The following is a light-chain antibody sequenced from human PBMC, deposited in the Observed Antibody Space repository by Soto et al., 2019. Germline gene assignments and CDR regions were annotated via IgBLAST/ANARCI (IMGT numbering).Light chain of an antibody. Sequence: DIQMTQSPCTLSASVGDRVTITCRASQRISTWLAWYQQKPGGAPTLLISDASSLKSGVPSRFSGSGSGTEFTLTISSLQPDDFATYYCQQYHSYSTFGQGTKVEIK. V-gene: IGKV1-5*01. J-gene: IGKJ2*01. CDR3: QQYHSYST. CDR2: DAS. CDR1: QRISTW.